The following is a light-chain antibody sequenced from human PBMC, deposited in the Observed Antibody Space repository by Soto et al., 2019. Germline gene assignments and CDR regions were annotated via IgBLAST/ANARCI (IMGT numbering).Light chain of an antibody. CDR1: QSVSSN. CDR2: VAS. Sequence: EIVITQSPATLSVSPGERATLSCRASQSVSSNLAWYQQKPGQTPKLLIYVASTRATGIPARFSGSGSGTEFTLTITSVQSEDFAVYYCQQYNVWPLSFGGGTKVESK. V-gene: IGKV3-15*01. CDR3: QQYNVWPLS. J-gene: IGKJ4*01.